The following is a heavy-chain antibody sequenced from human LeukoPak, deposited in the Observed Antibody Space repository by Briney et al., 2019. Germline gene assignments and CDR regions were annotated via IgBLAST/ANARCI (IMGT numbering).Heavy chain of an antibody. CDR3: ARSPRDGYYYGVDHI. CDR2: ICLADSHI. J-gene: IGHJ3*02. CDR1: GYSFTNYC. Sequence: GESLKISCKGSGYSFTNYCIGWVREMSGRGLEWMGIICLADSHIRYSPSFQGQVTVSAAESISTAYLQWNGLKASDTAMYYCARSPRDGYYYGVDHIWGQGTMVTVSS. D-gene: IGHD5-24*01. V-gene: IGHV5-51*01.